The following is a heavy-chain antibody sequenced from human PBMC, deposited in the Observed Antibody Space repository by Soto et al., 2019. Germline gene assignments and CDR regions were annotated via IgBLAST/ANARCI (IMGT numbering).Heavy chain of an antibody. V-gene: IGHV3-23*01. CDR3: AKGFGVVVEAARGTY. J-gene: IGHJ4*02. Sequence: GGSLRLSCAASRFTFSDYAMNWVRQAPGKGLEWVSSINTGGDRTDDADSVKGRFTISRDNSKNTLYLQMNSLRAEDTAVYYCAKGFGVVVEAARGTYWGQGTLVTVSS. D-gene: IGHD2-15*01. CDR1: RFTFSDYA. CDR2: INTGGDRT.